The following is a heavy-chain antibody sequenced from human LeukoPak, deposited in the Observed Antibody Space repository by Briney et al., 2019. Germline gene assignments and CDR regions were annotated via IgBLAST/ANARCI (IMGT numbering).Heavy chain of an antibody. V-gene: IGHV1-69*05. CDR2: IIPIFGTA. J-gene: IGHJ4*02. D-gene: IGHD5-18*01. CDR1: GGTFSSYA. Sequence: SVKVSCKASGGTFSSYAISWVRQAPGQGLEWMGGIIPIFGTANYAQKFQGRVTITTDESTSTAYMKLSSLRSEDTAVYYCAREFGGYSYGHFDYWGQGTLVTVSS. CDR3: AREFGGYSYGHFDY.